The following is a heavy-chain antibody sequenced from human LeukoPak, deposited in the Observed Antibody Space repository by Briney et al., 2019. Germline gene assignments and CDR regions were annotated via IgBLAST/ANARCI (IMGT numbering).Heavy chain of an antibody. Sequence: PGGSLRLSCAASGFTVSSNYMSWVRQAPGKGLEWVSVIYSGGSTYYADSVKGRFTISRDNSKNTLYLQMNSLRAEDTAVYYCARGSSSGWYGGYYFDYWGQGTLVTVSS. V-gene: IGHV3-53*01. J-gene: IGHJ4*02. CDR1: GFTVSSNY. CDR2: IYSGGST. D-gene: IGHD6-19*01. CDR3: ARGSSSGWYGGYYFDY.